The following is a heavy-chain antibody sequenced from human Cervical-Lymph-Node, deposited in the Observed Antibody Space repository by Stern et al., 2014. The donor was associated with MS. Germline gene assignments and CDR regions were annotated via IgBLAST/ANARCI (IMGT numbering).Heavy chain of an antibody. CDR2: INPGGGRT. CDR1: GYTFTSNK. V-gene: IGHV1-46*01. J-gene: IGHJ4*02. CDR3: ARDNGGWSVDS. Sequence: VQLVESGAEVKKPGASVKVSCKAFGYTFTSNKMHWVRQAPGQRLEWMGIINPGGGRTRYAQKLQGRVTMTRDRSTSTVYMELTSLRSEDTAVYSCARDNGGWSVDSWGQGTLVIVSS. D-gene: IGHD6-19*01.